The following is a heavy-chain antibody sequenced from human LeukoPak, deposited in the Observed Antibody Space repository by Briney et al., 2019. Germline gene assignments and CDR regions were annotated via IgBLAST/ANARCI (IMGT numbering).Heavy chain of an antibody. CDR2: IKQDGSEK. D-gene: IGHD3-10*02. J-gene: IGHJ4*02. V-gene: IGHV3-7*01. CDR1: GFTFSSYA. CDR3: ARGLFGELLPEWYYFVY. Sequence: GGSLRLSCAASGFTFSSYAMSWVRQAPGKGLEWVANIKQDGSEKYYVDSVKGRFTISRDNAKNSLYLQMNSLRAEDTAVYYCARGLFGELLPEWYYFVYWGQGTLVTVSS.